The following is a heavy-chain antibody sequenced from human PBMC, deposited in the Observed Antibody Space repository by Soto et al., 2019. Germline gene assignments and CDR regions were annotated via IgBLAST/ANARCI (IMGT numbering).Heavy chain of an antibody. CDR1: GGSISSGGYS. CDR2: MYHSGST. J-gene: IGHJ4*01. CDR3: AGGMTTVTTFDY. Sequence: QLQLQESGSGLVKPSQTLSLTCSVSGGSISSGGYSCHWIRQPPGKGLEGIVYMYHSGSTYYNPSLKCRVTITVDRSKNQFSLKLSSVTGADTAVYYYAGGMTTVTTFDYWGHGTLVSVSS. V-gene: IGHV4-30-2*01. D-gene: IGHD4-17*01.